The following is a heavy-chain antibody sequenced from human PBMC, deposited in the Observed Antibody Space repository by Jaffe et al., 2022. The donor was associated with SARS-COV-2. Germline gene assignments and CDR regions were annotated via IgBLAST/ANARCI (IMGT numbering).Heavy chain of an antibody. CDR3: ALTVSNRGGFDP. V-gene: IGHV4-59*01. J-gene: IGHJ5*02. CDR1: GASISSDY. CDR2: FHIGRT. Sequence: QVHLQESGPGLVKPSETLSLTCTVSGASISSDYWSWIRQPPGKGLEWIGYFHIGRTNYNPSLESRVTISVDTSKNQFSLKLSSVTAADTAVYYCALTVSNRGGFDPWGQGTLVIVSS. D-gene: IGHD3-16*01.